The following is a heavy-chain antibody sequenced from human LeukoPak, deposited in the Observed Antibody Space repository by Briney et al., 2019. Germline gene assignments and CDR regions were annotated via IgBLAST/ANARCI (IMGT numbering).Heavy chain of an antibody. V-gene: IGHV4-34*01. CDR3: AGSYYDILTGPNNWFDP. CDR2: INHSGST. D-gene: IGHD3-9*01. J-gene: IGHJ5*02. CDR1: GGSFSGYY. Sequence: SETLSLTCAVYGGSFSGYYWSWIRQPPGRGLEWIGEINHSGSTNYNPSLKSRVTIPVDTSKNQFSLKLSSVTAADTAVYYCAGSYYDILTGPNNWFDPWGQGTLVTVSS.